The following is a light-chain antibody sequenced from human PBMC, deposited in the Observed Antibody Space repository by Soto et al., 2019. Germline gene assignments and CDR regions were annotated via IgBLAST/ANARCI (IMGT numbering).Light chain of an antibody. J-gene: IGKJ2*01. CDR1: QSISTY. Sequence: DVQMTQSPSSLSASVGDKVTITCRASQSISTYLNWYQQKPGKAPKLLIYAASSFQSGVPSRFSGTGSGTDFTLAINSLQPEDFATYYCQQTYNLPRTFGQGTKLEIK. CDR3: QQTYNLPRT. CDR2: AAS. V-gene: IGKV1-39*01.